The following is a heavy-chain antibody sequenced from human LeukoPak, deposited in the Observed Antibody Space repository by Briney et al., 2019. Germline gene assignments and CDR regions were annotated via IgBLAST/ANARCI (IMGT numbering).Heavy chain of an antibody. D-gene: IGHD6-6*01. J-gene: IGHJ3*02. CDR2: ISSSSSYI. CDR3: ARGSAARDFAFDI. Sequence: GGSLRLSCAASGFTFSGYSMNWVRQAPGKGLEWVLSISSSSSYIYYADSVKGRFTISRDNAKNSLYLQMNSLRAEDTAVYYCARGSAARDFAFDIWGQGTMVTVSS. V-gene: IGHV3-21*01. CDR1: GFTFSGYS.